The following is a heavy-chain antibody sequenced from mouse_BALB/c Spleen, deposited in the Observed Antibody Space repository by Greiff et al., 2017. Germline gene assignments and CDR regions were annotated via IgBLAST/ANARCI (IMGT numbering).Heavy chain of an antibody. Sequence: EVQLQQSGAELVRSGASVKLSCTASGFNIKDYYMHWVKQRPEQGLEWIGWIDPENGDTEYAPKFQGKATMTADTSSNTAYLQLSSLTSEDTAVYYCNSITTAPHFDYWGQGTTLTVSS. J-gene: IGHJ2*01. CDR2: IDPENGDT. CDR3: NSITTAPHFDY. V-gene: IGHV14-4*02. D-gene: IGHD1-2*01. CDR1: GFNIKDYY.